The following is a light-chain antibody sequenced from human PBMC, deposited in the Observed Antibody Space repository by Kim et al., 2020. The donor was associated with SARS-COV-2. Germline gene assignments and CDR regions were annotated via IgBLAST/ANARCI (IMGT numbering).Light chain of an antibody. Sequence: QSALTQPASVSGSPGQSITIPCTGTSSDVGGYNYVSWYQQHPGKAPKLMIYDVSNRPSGVSNRFSGSKSGNTASLTISGLQAEDEADYYCSSYTSSSTLVFGGGTLLTVL. CDR2: DVS. V-gene: IGLV2-14*03. J-gene: IGLJ2*01. CDR3: SSYTSSSTLV. CDR1: SSDVGGYNY.